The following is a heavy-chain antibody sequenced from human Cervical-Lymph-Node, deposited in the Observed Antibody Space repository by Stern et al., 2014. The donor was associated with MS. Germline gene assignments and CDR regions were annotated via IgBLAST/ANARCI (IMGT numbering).Heavy chain of an antibody. J-gene: IGHJ6*02. CDR2: FDPEHGET. V-gene: IGHV1-24*01. Sequence: VQLVESGAEVKKPGASVKVSCKVSGYTLIEISMHWVRQAPGQGLEWMGGFDPEHGETRYAQQFQGRVTMAEDRSTDTAYMELSSMRSEDTAVYYCATHRGRVTYYYGMDVWGQGTTVTVSS. D-gene: IGHD2-21*02. CDR1: GYTLIEIS. CDR3: ATHRGRVTYYYGMDV.